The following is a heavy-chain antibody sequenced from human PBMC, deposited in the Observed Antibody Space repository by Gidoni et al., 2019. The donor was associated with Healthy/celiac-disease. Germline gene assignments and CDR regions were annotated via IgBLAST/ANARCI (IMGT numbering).Heavy chain of an antibody. Sequence: EVQLVESGGGLVKPGGSLRLSCAASGFNFSSYSMNWVRQAPGKGLEWVSSISSSSSYIYYADSVKGRFTISRDNAKNSLYLQMNSLRAEDTAVYYCARDAVAAPTPVWGQGTTVTVSS. CDR2: ISSSSSYI. J-gene: IGHJ6*02. CDR3: ARDAVAAPTPV. CDR1: GFNFSSYS. V-gene: IGHV3-21*01. D-gene: IGHD6-6*01.